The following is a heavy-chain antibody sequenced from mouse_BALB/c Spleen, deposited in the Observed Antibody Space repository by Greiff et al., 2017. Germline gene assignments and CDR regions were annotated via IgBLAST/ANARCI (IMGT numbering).Heavy chain of an antibody. D-gene: IGHD2-4*01. J-gene: IGHJ4*01. Sequence: EVKVVESGGGLVKPGGSLKLSCAASGFTFSSYAMSWVRQTPEKRLEWVASISSGGSYTYYPDSVKGRFTISRDNAKNTLYLQMSSLKSEDTAMYYCARQMMITTGDAMDYWGQGTSVTVSS. CDR1: GFTFSSYA. V-gene: IGHV5-6*03. CDR2: ISSGGSYT. CDR3: ARQMMITTGDAMDY.